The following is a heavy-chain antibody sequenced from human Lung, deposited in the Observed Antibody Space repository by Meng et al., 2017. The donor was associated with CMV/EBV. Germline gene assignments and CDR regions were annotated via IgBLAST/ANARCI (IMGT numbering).Heavy chain of an antibody. CDR3: ASVLTYYYDSSGYQPFYCDY. V-gene: IGHV4-39*01. CDR2: IYYSGST. D-gene: IGHD3-22*01. Sequence: SDPLSLTCTVPGGSISSSSYYWGWIRQPPGKGLEWIGSIYYSGSTYYNPSLKSRVTISVDTSKNQFSLKLSSVTDADTAVYYCASVLTYYYDSSGYQPFYCDYGXQGHXVTVDS. CDR1: GGSISSSSYY. J-gene: IGHJ4*02.